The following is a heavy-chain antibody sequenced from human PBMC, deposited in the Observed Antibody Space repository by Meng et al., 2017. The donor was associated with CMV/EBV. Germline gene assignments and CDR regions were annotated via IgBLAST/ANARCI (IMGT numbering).Heavy chain of an antibody. D-gene: IGHD3-22*01. CDR1: GFTFSSYA. V-gene: IGHV3-9*03. Sequence: SLKISCAASGFTFSSYAMSWVRQAPGKGLEWVSGISWNSGSIGYADSVKGRFTISRDNAKNSLYLQMNSLRAEDMALYYCAKDMIVGGMDVWGQGTTVTVSS. J-gene: IGHJ6*02. CDR2: ISWNSGSI. CDR3: AKDMIVGGMDV.